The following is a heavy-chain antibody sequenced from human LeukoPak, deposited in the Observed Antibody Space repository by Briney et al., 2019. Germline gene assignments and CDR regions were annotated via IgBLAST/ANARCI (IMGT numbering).Heavy chain of an antibody. CDR1: GGPISSYY. CDR2: IYYSGST. V-gene: IGHV4-59*01. D-gene: IGHD1-14*01. CDR3: ARAGTTDNYYMDV. J-gene: IGHJ6*03. Sequence: SETLSLTCTVSGGPISSYYWSWIRQPPGKGLEWIGYIYYSGSTNYNPSLKSRVTISVDTSKNQFSLKLSSVTAADAAVYYCARAGTTDNYYMDVWGKGATVTVSS.